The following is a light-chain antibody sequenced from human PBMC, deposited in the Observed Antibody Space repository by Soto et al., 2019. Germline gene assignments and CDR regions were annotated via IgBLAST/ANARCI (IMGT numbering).Light chain of an antibody. CDR3: QQSYRCPYT. CDR1: QSINIY. Sequence: IQLTQSPSSLSASVGDRVTVTCRASQSINIYLNWYQQKPGKDPTLLIFSHSSLQTGFTSSFSGGGSRSDYTLTITSLQAEDFATYYCQQSYRCPYTFGQGTKLEI. V-gene: IGKV1-39*01. CDR2: SHS. J-gene: IGKJ2*01.